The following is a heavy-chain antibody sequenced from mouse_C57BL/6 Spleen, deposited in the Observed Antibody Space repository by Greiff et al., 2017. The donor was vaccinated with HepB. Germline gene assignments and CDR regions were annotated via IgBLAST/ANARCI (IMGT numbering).Heavy chain of an antibody. Sequence: QVQLQQPGAELVKPGASVKMSCKASGYTFTSYWITWVKQRPGQGLEWIGDIYPGSGSTNYNEKFKSKATLTVDKSSSTAYMQLSSLTSEDSAVYYCARVFYDYDGGYAMDYWGQGTSVTVSS. J-gene: IGHJ4*01. D-gene: IGHD2-4*01. CDR2: IYPGSGST. V-gene: IGHV1-55*01. CDR1: GYTFTSYW. CDR3: ARVFYDYDGGYAMDY.